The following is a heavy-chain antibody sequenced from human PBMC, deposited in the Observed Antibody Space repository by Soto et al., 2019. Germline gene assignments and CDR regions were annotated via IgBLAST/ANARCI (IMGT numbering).Heavy chain of an antibody. J-gene: IGHJ4*02. CDR1: GGTFSNYP. CDR3: ARGLGIYYFDY. Sequence: ASVKVSCKASGGTFSNYPISWVRQAPGQGLEWMGWISAYNGNTNYSQKLQGRVTMTTDTSASTAYMELSSLRSDDTAVYYCARGLGIYYFDYWGQGTLVTVSS. D-gene: IGHD1-26*01. CDR2: ISAYNGNT. V-gene: IGHV1-18*01.